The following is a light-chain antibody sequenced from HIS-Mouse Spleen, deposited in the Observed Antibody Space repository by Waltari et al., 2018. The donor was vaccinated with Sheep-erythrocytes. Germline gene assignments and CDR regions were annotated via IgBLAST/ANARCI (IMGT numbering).Light chain of an antibody. CDR1: SSDVGSYNL. Sequence: QSALTQPASVSGSPGQSITISCTGTSSDVGSYNLFSWYQQHPGKAPKLMIYEGSKRPSGVSNRFSGSKSGKTACLTISGLQAEDEADYYCCSYAGSSTPWVFGGGTKLTVL. V-gene: IGLV2-23*01. CDR2: EGS. CDR3: CSYAGSSTPWV. J-gene: IGLJ3*02.